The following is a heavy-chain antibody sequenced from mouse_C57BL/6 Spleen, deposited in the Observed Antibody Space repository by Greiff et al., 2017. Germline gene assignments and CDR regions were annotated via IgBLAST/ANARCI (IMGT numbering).Heavy chain of an antibody. V-gene: IGHV5-17*01. J-gene: IGHJ4*01. CDR2: ISSGSSTI. CDR3: ARPPYGSSNYYAMDY. D-gene: IGHD1-1*01. CDR1: GFTFSDYG. Sequence: DVKLVESGGGLVKPGGSLKLSCAASGFTFSDYGMHWVRQAPEKGLEWVAYISSGSSTIYYADTVKGRFTISRDNAKNTLFLQMTSLRSEDTAMYYCARPPYGSSNYYAMDYLGQGTSVTVSS.